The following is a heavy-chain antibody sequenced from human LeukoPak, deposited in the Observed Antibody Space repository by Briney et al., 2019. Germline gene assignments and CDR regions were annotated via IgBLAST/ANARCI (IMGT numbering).Heavy chain of an antibody. Sequence: SETLSLTCTVPGGSISSSSYYWGWIRQPPGKGLEWIGSIYYSGSTYYNSSLKSRVAISVDTPKNQFSLKLSSVTAADTAVYYCARSEFGWFDPWGQGTLVTVSS. CDR2: IYYSGST. J-gene: IGHJ5*02. V-gene: IGHV4-39*01. D-gene: IGHD3-10*01. CDR1: GGSISSSSYY. CDR3: ARSEFGWFDP.